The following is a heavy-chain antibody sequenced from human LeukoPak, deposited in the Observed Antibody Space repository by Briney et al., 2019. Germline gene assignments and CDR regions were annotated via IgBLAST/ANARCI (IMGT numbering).Heavy chain of an antibody. Sequence: SQTLSLTCTVSGGSISSAIHTWNWIRQPAGKGLEWIGRIYSSDNTNYNPSLKSRITISVDTSKNQFSLKMSSATAADTAVYYCAKGLYDSSGRYYYHMDVWGKGTTVIIS. CDR1: GGSISSAIHT. V-gene: IGHV4-61*02. CDR3: AKGLYDSSGRYYYHMDV. D-gene: IGHD3-22*01. J-gene: IGHJ6*03. CDR2: IYSSDNT.